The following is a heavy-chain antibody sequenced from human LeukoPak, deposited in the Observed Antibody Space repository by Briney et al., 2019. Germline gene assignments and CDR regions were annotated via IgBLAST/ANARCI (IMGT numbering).Heavy chain of an antibody. CDR2: IIPIFGTA. CDR3: ARVQQQLLDFDY. Sequence: ASVKVSCKASGGTFSSYAISWVRQAPGQGLEWMGGIIPIFGTANHAQKFQGRVTITADESTSTAYMELSSLRSEDTAVYYCARVQQQLLDFDYWGQGTLVTVSS. V-gene: IGHV1-69*13. J-gene: IGHJ4*02. D-gene: IGHD6-13*01. CDR1: GGTFSSYA.